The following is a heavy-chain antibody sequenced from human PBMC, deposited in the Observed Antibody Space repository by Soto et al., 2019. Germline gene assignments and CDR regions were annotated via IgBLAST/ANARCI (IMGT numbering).Heavy chain of an antibody. CDR1: GGSISSISYY. CDR2: IYYSGST. V-gene: IGHV4-39*01. Sequence: SETLSLTCTVSGGSISSISYYRGRIRQPPGKGLEWIGSIYYSGSTYYNPSLKSRVTISVDTSKNQFSLKLSSVTAADTAVYYCASLGGLYWGYYYGMDVWGQGTTVTVSS. D-gene: IGHD3-16*01. CDR3: ASLGGLYWGYYYGMDV. J-gene: IGHJ6*02.